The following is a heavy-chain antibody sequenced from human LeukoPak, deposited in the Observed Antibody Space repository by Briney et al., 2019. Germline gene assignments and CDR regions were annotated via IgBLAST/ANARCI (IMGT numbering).Heavy chain of an antibody. CDR2: IIPIFGTA. V-gene: IGHV1-69*13. Sequence: ASVKVSCXASGGTFSSYAISWVRQAPGQGLEWMGGIIPIFGTANYAQKFQGRVTITADESTSTAYMELSSLRSEDTAVYYCAREVGHQYDYWGQGTLVTVSS. CDR3: AREVGHQYDY. J-gene: IGHJ4*02. D-gene: IGHD1-26*01. CDR1: GGTFSSYA.